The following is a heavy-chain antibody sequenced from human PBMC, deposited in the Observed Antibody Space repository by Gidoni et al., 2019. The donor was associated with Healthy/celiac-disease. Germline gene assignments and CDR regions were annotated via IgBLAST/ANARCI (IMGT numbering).Heavy chain of an antibody. CDR1: GFTFDDYA. CDR3: AKDIAYYDFWSGYTYYYYYGMDV. J-gene: IGHJ6*02. D-gene: IGHD3-3*01. V-gene: IGHV3-43*02. Sequence: EVQLVESGGGVVQPGGSLRLSCAASGFTFDDYAMHWFRQAPGKGLEWVSLISGDGGSTYYADSVKGRFTISRDNSKNSLYLQMNSLRTEDTALYYCAKDIAYYDFWSGYTYYYYYGMDVWGQGTTVTVSS. CDR2: ISGDGGST.